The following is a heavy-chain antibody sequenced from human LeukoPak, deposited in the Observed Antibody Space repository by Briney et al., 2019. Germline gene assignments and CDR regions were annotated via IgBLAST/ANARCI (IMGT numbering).Heavy chain of an antibody. CDR1: GGSISSSSYY. J-gene: IGHJ4*02. D-gene: IGHD7-27*01. CDR2: IFNSGGT. Sequence: SETLSLTCTVSGGSISSSSYYWDWIRQPPGKGLEYIGGIFNSGGTSYNPSLKSRVTISVDTSKNQFSLQLSSVTAADTAVYYCARHQALTGIDYWGQGTLVTVSS. CDR3: ARHQALTGIDY. V-gene: IGHV4-39*01.